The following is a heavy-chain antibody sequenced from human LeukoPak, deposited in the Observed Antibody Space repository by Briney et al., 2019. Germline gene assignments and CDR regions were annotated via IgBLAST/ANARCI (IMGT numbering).Heavy chain of an antibody. J-gene: IGHJ6*02. V-gene: IGHV3-30-3*01. CDR1: GFTFSSYA. CDR2: ISYDGSNK. D-gene: IGHD3-10*01. Sequence: GRSLRLSCAASGFTFSSYAMHWVRQAPGKGLEWVAVISYDGSNKYYADSVKGRFTISRDNSKNTLYLQMNSLRAEDTAVYYCAREFADEATYYYYGMDVRGQGTTVTVSS. CDR3: AREFADEATYYYYGMDV.